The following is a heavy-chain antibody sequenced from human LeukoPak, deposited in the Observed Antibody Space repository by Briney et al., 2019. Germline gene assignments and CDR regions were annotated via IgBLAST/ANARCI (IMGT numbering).Heavy chain of an antibody. Sequence: GASVKASCKASGYSFNDYYIYWVRQAPGQGLEWMGGINPRSGGTKYAQNFQGRVTMTRDTSISTAHMELSRLRSDDTAVYYCARVSLRGYDGDYWGQGTLVTVSP. CDR3: ARVSLRGYDGDY. J-gene: IGHJ4*02. CDR1: GYSFNDYY. D-gene: IGHD5-18*01. CDR2: INPRSGGT. V-gene: IGHV1-2*02.